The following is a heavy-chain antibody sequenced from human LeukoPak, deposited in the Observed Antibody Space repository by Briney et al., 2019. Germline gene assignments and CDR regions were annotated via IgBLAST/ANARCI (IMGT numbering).Heavy chain of an antibody. Sequence: PSETLSLTCTVSGYSISSGYYWGWIRQPPGKGLEWIGSIYHSGSTYYNPSLKSRVTISVDTSKNLFSLKLSSVTAADTAVYYCARAIVVVPAAMWFDPWGQGTLVTVSS. CDR2: IYHSGST. D-gene: IGHD2-2*01. V-gene: IGHV4-38-2*02. CDR3: ARAIVVVPAAMWFDP. CDR1: GYSISSGYY. J-gene: IGHJ5*02.